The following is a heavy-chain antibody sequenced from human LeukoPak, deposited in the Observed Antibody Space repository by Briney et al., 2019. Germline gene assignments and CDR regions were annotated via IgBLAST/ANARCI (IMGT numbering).Heavy chain of an antibody. J-gene: IGHJ4*02. CDR2: IVVGSGNT. Sequence: GASVKVSCKASGFTFTSSAMQWVRQARGQRLEWIGWIVVGSGNTNYAQKFQERVTITRDMSTSTAYMELSSLRSEDTAVYYCAATYYDILTGYNDYWGQGTLVTVSS. CDR1: GFTFTSSA. CDR3: AATYYDILTGYNDY. V-gene: IGHV1-58*02. D-gene: IGHD3-9*01.